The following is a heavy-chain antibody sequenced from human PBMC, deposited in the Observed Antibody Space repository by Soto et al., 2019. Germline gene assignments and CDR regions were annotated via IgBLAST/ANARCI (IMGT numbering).Heavy chain of an antibody. Sequence: QITFKESGPTLVKPTQTLTLTCTFTGFSLSTSGVGVCCIRQPPGKALEWFALIYWYDDKRYSPSLKRSFTNTQDHSQNPVVHTMTNMDPVDTATNLCSHMMDVDYFDYCGQVNLDTVSS. V-gene: IGHV2-5*01. J-gene: IGHJ4*02. CDR3: SHMMDVDYFDY. D-gene: IGHD3-16*01. CDR2: IYWYDDK. CDR1: GFSLSTSGVG.